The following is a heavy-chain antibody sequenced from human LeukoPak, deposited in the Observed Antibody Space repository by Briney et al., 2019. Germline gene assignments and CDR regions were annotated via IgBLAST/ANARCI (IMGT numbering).Heavy chain of an antibody. CDR3: ARGDGYAQRD. CDR1: GFTFSSYW. Sequence: TGGSLRLSCAASGFTFSSYWMSWVRQAPGKGLVWASRINSDGSSTSYADSVKGRLTISRDNAKNTLYLQMNSLRVEDTAVYYCARGDGYAQRDWGQGTLVTVPS. J-gene: IGHJ4*02. D-gene: IGHD5-12*01. V-gene: IGHV3-74*01. CDR2: INSDGSST.